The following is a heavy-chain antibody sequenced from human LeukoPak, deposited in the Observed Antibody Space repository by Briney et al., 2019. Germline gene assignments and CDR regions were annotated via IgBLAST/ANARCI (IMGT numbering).Heavy chain of an antibody. Sequence: SETLSLTCTVSGGSISSYYWSWIRQPPGKGLEWIGYIYYSGSTNYNPSLKSRVTISVATSKNQFSLKLSPVTAADTAVYYCAAIGSLHDAFDIWGQGTMVTVSS. CDR2: IYYSGST. V-gene: IGHV4-59*08. CDR1: GGSISSYY. CDR3: AAIGSLHDAFDI. J-gene: IGHJ3*02.